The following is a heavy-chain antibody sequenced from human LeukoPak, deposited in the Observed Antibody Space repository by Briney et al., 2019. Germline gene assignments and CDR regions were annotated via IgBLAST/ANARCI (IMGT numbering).Heavy chain of an antibody. V-gene: IGHV3-66*01. J-gene: IGHJ6*02. CDR2: IYSGGST. CDR3: ARDKPIAAAGIPADYYYYGMDV. CDR1: GFTVSSNY. Sequence: GGSLRLSCAASGFTVSSNYMSWVRQAPGKGLEWVSVIYSGGSTYYADSVKGRFTISRDNSKNTLYLQMNSLRAEDTAVYYCARDKPIAAAGIPADYYYYGMDVWGQGTTVTVSS. D-gene: IGHD6-13*01.